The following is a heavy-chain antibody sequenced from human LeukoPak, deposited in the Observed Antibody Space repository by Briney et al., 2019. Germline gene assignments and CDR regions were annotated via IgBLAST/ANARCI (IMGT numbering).Heavy chain of an antibody. CDR1: GFTVSSNS. CDR3: ARDLQELLRVMGG. CDR2: IYSDNT. V-gene: IGHV3-66*03. D-gene: IGHD1-26*01. J-gene: IGHJ4*02. Sequence: GGSLRLSCTVSGFTVSSNSMSWVRQAPGKGLEWVSFIYSDNTHYSDSVKGRFTISRDNSKNTLYLQMNSLRAEDTAVYYCARDLQELLRVMGGWGQGTLVTVSS.